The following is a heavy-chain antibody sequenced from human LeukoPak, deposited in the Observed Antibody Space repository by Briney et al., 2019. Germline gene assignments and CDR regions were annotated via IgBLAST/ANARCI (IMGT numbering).Heavy chain of an antibody. CDR3: ARGGLDDYGDYGDFDY. J-gene: IGHJ4*02. D-gene: IGHD4-17*01. Sequence: SQTLSLTCAISGDSVSSNSAAWNWIRQSPSRGLEWLGRTYYRSKWYNDYAVSVKSRITINPDTSKNLFSLQLNSVTPEDTAVYYCARGGLDDYGDYGDFDYWGQGTLVTVSS. V-gene: IGHV6-1*01. CDR2: TYYRSKWYN. CDR1: GDSVSSNSAA.